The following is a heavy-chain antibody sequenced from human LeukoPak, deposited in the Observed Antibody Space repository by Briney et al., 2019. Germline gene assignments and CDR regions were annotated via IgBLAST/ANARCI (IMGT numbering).Heavy chain of an antibody. CDR1: GFTFSSYA. CDR3: AKEFKLAQLWLPYYFDY. V-gene: IGHV3-23*01. D-gene: IGHD5-18*01. Sequence: GGSLRLSCAASGFTFSSYAMSWVRQAPGKGLEWVSAISGSGGSTYYADSVMGRFTISRDNSKNTLYLQMNSLRAEDTAVYYCAKEFKLAQLWLPYYFDYWGQGTLVTVSS. CDR2: ISGSGGST. J-gene: IGHJ4*02.